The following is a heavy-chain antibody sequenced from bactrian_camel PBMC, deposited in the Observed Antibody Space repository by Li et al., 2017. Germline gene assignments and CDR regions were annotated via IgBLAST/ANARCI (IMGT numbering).Heavy chain of an antibody. CDR1: KLTYSSNC. D-gene: IGHD3*01. V-gene: IGHV3S55*01. Sequence: QLVESGGGSVQTGGSLALSCVAAKLTYSSNCMGWFRQAPGKSREGVAAMNRDGTLSHARSLKGRFTSSRDNAKSTHYLQMNDLEPEDTAMYHCAASGGQLGRWCYEFPVNWVSWLYNWGQGTQVTVS. J-gene: IGHJ4*01. CDR2: MNRDGTL. CDR3: AASGGQLGRWCYEFPVNWVSWLYN.